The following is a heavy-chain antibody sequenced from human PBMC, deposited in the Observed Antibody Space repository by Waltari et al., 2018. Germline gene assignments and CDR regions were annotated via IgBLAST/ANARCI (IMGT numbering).Heavy chain of an antibody. CDR1: GASFGGFY. CDR2: ITHTGDS. D-gene: IGHD2-2*01. Sequence: QVQLQQWGAGLLKPSETLSLTCGESGASFGGFYWSWIRQAPGKGLEWIGDITHTGDSNINPSLKSRLTISVDTSKRQFSLELTSVTPADTAVYYCGRAPATSWFGYCVYWGQGTVVTVSS. CDR3: GRAPATSWFGYCVY. J-gene: IGHJ4*02. V-gene: IGHV4-34*01.